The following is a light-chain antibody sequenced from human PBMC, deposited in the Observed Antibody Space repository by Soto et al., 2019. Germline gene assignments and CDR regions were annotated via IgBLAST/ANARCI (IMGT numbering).Light chain of an antibody. CDR2: DVI. CDR3: SSYIASTTPVL. Sequence: QSALTQPASVSGSPGQWVTISCTASTSDVGTYKYVSWYQQHPGKAPKVMIFDVINQPSGVSDRFSGSKSGNTASLTTSGLPAEDEAYYYRSSYIASTTPVLFGGGTKLTVL. J-gene: IGLJ2*01. V-gene: IGLV2-14*01. CDR1: TSDVGTYKY.